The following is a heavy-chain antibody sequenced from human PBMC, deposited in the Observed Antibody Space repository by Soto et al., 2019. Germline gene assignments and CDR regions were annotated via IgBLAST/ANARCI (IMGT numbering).Heavy chain of an antibody. J-gene: IGHJ4*02. CDR3: ARDQRWLQLGYFDY. V-gene: IGHV1-18*01. D-gene: IGHD5-12*01. Sequence: ASGMVSCKASGYTFTSYGISWVRQAPGQGLEWMGWISAYNGNTNYAQKLQGRVTMTTDTSTSTAYMELRSLRSDDTAVYYCARDQRWLQLGYFDYWGQGTLVTVSS. CDR1: GYTFTSYG. CDR2: ISAYNGNT.